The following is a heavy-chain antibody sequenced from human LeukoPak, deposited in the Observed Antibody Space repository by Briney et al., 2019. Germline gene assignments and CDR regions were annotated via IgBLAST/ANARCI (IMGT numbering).Heavy chain of an antibody. Sequence: PGGSLRLSCAASGFTFSDYYMSWVRQAPGKGLEWVSVIYSGGSTYYADSVKGRFTISRHNSKNTLYLQMNSLRAEDTAVYYCARVGSSGYGDAFDIWGQGTMVTVSS. CDR1: GFTFSDYY. D-gene: IGHD3-22*01. V-gene: IGHV3-53*04. CDR3: ARVGSSGYGDAFDI. CDR2: IYSGGST. J-gene: IGHJ3*02.